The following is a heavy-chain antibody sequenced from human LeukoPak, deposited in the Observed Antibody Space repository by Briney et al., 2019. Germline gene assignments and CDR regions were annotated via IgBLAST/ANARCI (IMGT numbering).Heavy chain of an antibody. D-gene: IGHD3-10*01. CDR3: AKGRITMVRGVITDLGY. V-gene: IGHV3-23*01. CDR1: GFTFSSYA. J-gene: IGHJ4*02. CDR2: ISGSGGST. Sequence: GGSLRLSCAASGFTFSSYAMSWVRQAPGKGLEWVSVISGSGGSTYYADSVKGRFTISRDNSKNTLYLQMNSLRAEDTAVYYCAKGRITMVRGVITDLGYWGQGTLVTVSS.